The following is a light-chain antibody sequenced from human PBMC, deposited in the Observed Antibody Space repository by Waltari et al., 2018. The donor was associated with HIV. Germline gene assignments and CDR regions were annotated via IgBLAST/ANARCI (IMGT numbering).Light chain of an antibody. CDR2: GTS. J-gene: IGKJ1*01. V-gene: IGKV3-15*01. CDR3: QQYNNGLRT. CDR1: HRVSNI. Sequence: EIVLPNPPPTRSVPPGERATPPCRAVHRVSNILAWYHQKPGQAPRPLIYGTSTRATGIPARFSGSGSGTEFTLTISSLQSEDFAVYYWQQYNNGLRTFGQGTKVEIK.